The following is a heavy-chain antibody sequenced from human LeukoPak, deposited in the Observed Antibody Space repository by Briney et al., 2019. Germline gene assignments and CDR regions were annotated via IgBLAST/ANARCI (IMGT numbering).Heavy chain of an antibody. CDR1: GVTFNNFG. J-gene: IGHJ6*03. CDR3: AKGDSYMEV. V-gene: IGHV3-30*02. CDR2: LRYDANTRYDKNND. Sequence: GGSLRLSCVASGVTFNNFGMHWVRQAPGKGLEWVAFLRYDANTRYDKNNDYYAVSVKGRFTNSRDNSKNTLYLQMNSLKSEDTAVYYCAKGDSYMEVWGKGATVTASS.